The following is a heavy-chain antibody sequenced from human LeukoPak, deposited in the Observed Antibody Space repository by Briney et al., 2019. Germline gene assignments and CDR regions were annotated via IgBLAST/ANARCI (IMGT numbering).Heavy chain of an antibody. V-gene: IGHV4-39*07. CDR3: ARVRCSGGSCPYYYYYYYLDV. D-gene: IGHD2-15*01. J-gene: IGHJ6*03. Sequence: PSETLSLTCTVSGGAISSSSYYWAWIRQPPGKGLEWSVSIHYSGSTYYNPSLHSRATISIDTSKNQFSLKLRFVTAAAAAVSYCARVRCSGGSCPYYYYYYYLDVWGKGTTVTVSS. CDR1: GGAISSSSYY. CDR2: IHYSGST.